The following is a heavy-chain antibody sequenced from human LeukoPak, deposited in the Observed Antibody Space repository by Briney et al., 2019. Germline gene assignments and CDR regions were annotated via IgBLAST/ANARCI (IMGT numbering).Heavy chain of an antibody. CDR2: INHSGST. J-gene: IGHJ6*02. V-gene: IGHV4-34*01. Sequence: SETLSLTCAVYGGSFSGYYWSWIRQPPGRGLEWIGEINHSGSTNYNPSLTSRVTISVDTSKNQYSLKLSSVTAADTAVYYCASLKQQLAGYYYYGMDVWGQGTTVTVSS. D-gene: IGHD6-13*01. CDR1: GGSFSGYY. CDR3: ASLKQQLAGYYYYGMDV.